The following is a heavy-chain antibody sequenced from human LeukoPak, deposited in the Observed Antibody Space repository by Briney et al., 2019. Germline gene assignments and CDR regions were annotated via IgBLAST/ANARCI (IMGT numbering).Heavy chain of an antibody. Sequence: GASVKVSCKASGYSFTRYAMNWVRQVPGQGLEWMGWIDTNTGNPTYAQGFTEQFVFSLDTSVNTAYLQINSLKSEDTAVYYCARDNYGAEEGIGSSLVWLDPWGQGTLVTVSS. J-gene: IGHJ5*02. D-gene: IGHD6-13*01. CDR1: GYSFTRYA. CDR2: IDTNTGNP. V-gene: IGHV7-4-1*02. CDR3: ARDNYGAEEGIGSSLVWLDP.